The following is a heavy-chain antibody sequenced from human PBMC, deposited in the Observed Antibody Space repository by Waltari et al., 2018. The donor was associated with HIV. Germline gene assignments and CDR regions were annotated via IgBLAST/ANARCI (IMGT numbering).Heavy chain of an antibody. J-gene: IGHJ4*02. CDR2: TFFRRGWHT. V-gene: IGHV6-1*02. Sequence: VRLQQSGPGVVKSSPTLSITGGSSVASAPSPSAAWIWLRQSPSGHLQWLTRTFFRRGWHTTYTVALPNRLQIYVDEGKNTFSLELKSVTVDDSATYFCARDGFGFDFWGQGSPVTVS. CDR1: VASAPSPSAA. CDR3: ARDGFGFDF. D-gene: IGHD3-3*01.